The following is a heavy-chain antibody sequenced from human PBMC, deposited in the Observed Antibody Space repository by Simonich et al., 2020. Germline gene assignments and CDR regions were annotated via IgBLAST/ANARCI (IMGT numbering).Heavy chain of an antibody. J-gene: IGHJ3*01. CDR1: GDSFTSYW. CDR3: ARQLNDFDL. V-gene: IGHV5-51*01. D-gene: IGHD1-1*01. CDR2: LCPVDTDT. Sequence: EVQLVQYGAEVKKPGESLKNSCKGSGDSFTSYWIGWVRQRPGKGLEWMRILCPVDTDTSYSPSFQGQVTISAAKSISTAYLQWSSLKASDTAMYYCARQLNDFDLWGQGTMVTVSS.